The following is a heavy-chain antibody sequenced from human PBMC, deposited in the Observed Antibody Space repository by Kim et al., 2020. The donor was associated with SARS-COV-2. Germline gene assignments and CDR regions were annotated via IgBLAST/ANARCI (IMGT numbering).Heavy chain of an antibody. D-gene: IGHD3-10*01. V-gene: IGHV7-4-1*02. CDR2: INTNTGNP. CDR1: GYTFTSYA. Sequence: ASVKVSCKASGYTFTSYAMNWVRQAPGQGLEWMGWINTNTGNPTYAQGFTGRFVFSLDTSVSTAYLQISSLKAEDTAVYYCARWRDYYGSGSYNWFDPWGQGTLVTVSS. CDR3: ARWRDYYGSGSYNWFDP. J-gene: IGHJ5*02.